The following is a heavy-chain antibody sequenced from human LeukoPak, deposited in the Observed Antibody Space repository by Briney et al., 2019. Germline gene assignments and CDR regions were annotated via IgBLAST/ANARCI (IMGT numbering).Heavy chain of an antibody. J-gene: IGHJ5*02. V-gene: IGHV1-69*05. CDR3: ARVLRFFGRNWFDP. CDR1: GGTFSSYA. D-gene: IGHD3-3*01. Sequence: PVKVSCKASGGTFSSYAISWVRQAPGQGLEWIGGIIPIFGTANYAQKFQGRVTITTDESTSTAYMELSSLRSEDTAVYYCARVLRFFGRNWFDPWGQGTLVTVSS. CDR2: IIPIFGTA.